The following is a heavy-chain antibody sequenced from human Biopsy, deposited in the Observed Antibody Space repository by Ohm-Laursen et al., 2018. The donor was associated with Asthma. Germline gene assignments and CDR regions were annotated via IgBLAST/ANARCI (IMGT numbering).Heavy chain of an antibody. CDR3: ARKAGSCISRTCYSLDF. V-gene: IGHV1-69*01. CDR2: INSVFGTT. D-gene: IGHD2-2*01. Sequence: SSVKVSCKSLGGTFNTYVIGWVRQAPGQGLEWMGVINSVFGTTTYPQKFQDRVTITADDSTSTVYMELSSLRSEDTAVYYCARKAGSCISRTCYSLDFWGQGTLVTVSS. CDR1: GGTFNTYV. J-gene: IGHJ4*02.